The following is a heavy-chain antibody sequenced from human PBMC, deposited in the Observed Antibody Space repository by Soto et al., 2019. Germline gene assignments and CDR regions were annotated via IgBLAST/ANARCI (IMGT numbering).Heavy chain of an antibody. D-gene: IGHD3-3*01. CDR3: TNILEWYQAPMDV. CDR1: GFAFSSYA. Sequence: PGGSLRLSCAASGFAFSSYAMSWARQAPGKGLEWVSAISGSGGSTYYADSVRGRFTISRDNSKNTLYLQMNSLRAEDTAVYYCTNILEWYQAPMDVWGQGTTVTVSS. J-gene: IGHJ6*02. CDR2: ISGSGGST. V-gene: IGHV3-23*01.